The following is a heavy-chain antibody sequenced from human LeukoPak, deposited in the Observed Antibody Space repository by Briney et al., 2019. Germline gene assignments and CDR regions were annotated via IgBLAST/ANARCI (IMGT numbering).Heavy chain of an antibody. CDR1: GGSFSGYY. CDR3: ARVEAAAFDY. J-gene: IGHJ4*02. D-gene: IGHD6-13*01. CDR2: INHSGST. Sequence: PPETLSLTCAVYGGSFSGYYWSWIRQPPGKGLEWIGEINHSGSTNYNPSLKSRVTISVDTSKNQFSLKLSSVTAADTAVYCCARVEAAAFDYWGQGTLVTVSS. V-gene: IGHV4-34*01.